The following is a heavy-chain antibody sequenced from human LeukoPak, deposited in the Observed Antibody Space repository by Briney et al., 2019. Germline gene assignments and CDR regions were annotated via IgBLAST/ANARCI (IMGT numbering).Heavy chain of an antibody. CDR2: ISYDGSNK. V-gene: IGHV3-30*03. D-gene: IGHD3-3*01. CDR1: GFTFSSYG. CDR3: ARDRRAPYYGFRSGYIDHYYMDV. J-gene: IGHJ6*03. Sequence: GGSLRLSCAASGFTFSSYGMHWVRQAPGKGLEWVAVISYDGSNKYYADSVKGRFTISRDNAKNSLYLQMNSLRAEDTAVYYCARDRRAPYYGFRSGYIDHYYMDVWGKGTTVTVSS.